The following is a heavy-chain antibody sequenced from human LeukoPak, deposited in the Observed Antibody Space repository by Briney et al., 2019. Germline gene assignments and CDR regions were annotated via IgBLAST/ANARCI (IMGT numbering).Heavy chain of an antibody. CDR2: ILFDGSNK. D-gene: IGHD6-19*01. J-gene: IGHJ4*02. CDR3: AREWTYSSGWSASGY. CDR1: EFTFSDYA. Sequence: GRSLRLCCAASEFTFSDYAMHWVRQAPGKGLEWVALILFDGSNKNYADSVKGRFTISRDNSKNTLYLQMNSLRAEDTGLYYCAREWTYSSGWSASGYWGQGTLVTVSS. V-gene: IGHV3-30-3*01.